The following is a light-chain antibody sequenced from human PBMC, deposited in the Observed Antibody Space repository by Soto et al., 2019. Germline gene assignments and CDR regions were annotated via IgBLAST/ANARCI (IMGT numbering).Light chain of an antibody. J-gene: IGKJ4*01. Sequence: EIVLTQSPGTLSLSPGERATLSCRATQSVSSSYLAWYQQKPGQAPRLLIYGASSRATGIPDRFSGSGSGTDFALTISRLEPGDFAVYYCHYYGSAPFFGGGTKVEIK. V-gene: IGKV3-20*01. CDR3: HYYGSAPF. CDR2: GAS. CDR1: QSVSSSY.